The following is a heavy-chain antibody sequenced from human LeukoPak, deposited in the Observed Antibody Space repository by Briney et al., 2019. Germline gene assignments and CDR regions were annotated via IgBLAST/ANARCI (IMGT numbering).Heavy chain of an antibody. D-gene: IGHD3-3*02. Sequence: SETLSLTCTVSGYSISSGYYWGWIRQPPGKGLEWIGSIYHSGSTYYNPSLKSRVTISVDASKNQFSLKLSSVTAADTAVYYCARGIFFDYWGQGTLVTVSS. CDR1: GYSISSGYY. J-gene: IGHJ4*02. CDR3: ARGIFFDY. V-gene: IGHV4-38-2*02. CDR2: IYHSGST.